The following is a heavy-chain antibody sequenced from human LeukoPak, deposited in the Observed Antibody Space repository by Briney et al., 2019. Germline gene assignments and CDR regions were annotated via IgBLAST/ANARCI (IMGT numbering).Heavy chain of an antibody. CDR1: GGSISSGSYY. V-gene: IGHV4-61*02. CDR2: IYTSGST. J-gene: IGHJ4*02. D-gene: IGHD4-23*01. Sequence: SETLSLTCTVSGGSISSGSYYWSWIRQPAGKGLEWIGLIYTSGSTNYNPSLKSRVTISVDTSKNQFSLKLSSVTAADTAVYYCARYFIRSYGGNPPPTYYFDYWGQGTLVTVSS. CDR3: ARYFIRSYGGNPPPTYYFDY.